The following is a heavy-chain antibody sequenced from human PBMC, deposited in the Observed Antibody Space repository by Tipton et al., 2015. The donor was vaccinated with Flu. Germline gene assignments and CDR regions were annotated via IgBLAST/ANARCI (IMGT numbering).Heavy chain of an antibody. CDR3: ARGGYCSSTSCRIIDY. D-gene: IGHD2-2*01. V-gene: IGHV1-2*02. CDR1: GYTFTGYY. J-gene: IGHJ4*02. CDR2: INPNSGGT. Sequence: QLVQFGAEVKKPGASVKVSCKASGYTFTGYYMHWVRQAPGQGLEWMGWINPNSGGTNYAQKFQGRVTMTRDTSISTAYMELSRLRSDDTAVYYCARGGYCSSTSCRIIDYWGQGTLVTVSS.